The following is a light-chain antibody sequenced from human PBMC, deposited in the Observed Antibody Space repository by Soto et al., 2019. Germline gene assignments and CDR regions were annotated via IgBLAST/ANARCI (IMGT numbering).Light chain of an antibody. CDR3: NSYGGSNTAA. CDR2: DVT. CDR1: TSDVGGYNY. V-gene: IGLV2-14*01. J-gene: IGLJ3*02. Sequence: QSALTQPASVSGSPGQSITISCTGTTSDVGGYNYVSWYQHHPGKAPKLIIYDVTNRPSGVSNRFSGSKSGNTASLTISGLQADDEADYYCNSYGGSNTAAFGGGTKVTVL.